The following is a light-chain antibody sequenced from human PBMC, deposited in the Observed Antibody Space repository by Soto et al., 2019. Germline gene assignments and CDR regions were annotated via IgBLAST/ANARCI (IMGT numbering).Light chain of an antibody. V-gene: IGLV2-14*01. Sequence: QSALTQPASVSGSPGQSITISCSGTSSDVGSYDHVAWYQQFPGKTPKLMIYEVSNRPSGVSSRFSGSKSGNTASLTISGLQAEDEADYYCSSYAGSYISVVFGGGTKLTVL. CDR2: EVS. CDR3: SSYAGSYISVV. CDR1: SSDVGSYDH. J-gene: IGLJ2*01.